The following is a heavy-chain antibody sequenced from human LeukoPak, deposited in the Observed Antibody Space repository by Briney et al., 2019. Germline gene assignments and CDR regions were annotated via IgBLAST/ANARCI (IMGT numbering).Heavy chain of an antibody. CDR2: IYYSGST. CDR3: ARAGVVVTARWFDP. V-gene: IGHV4-61*01. Sequence: SETLSLTCTVSGGSVSSGSYYWSWIRQPPGKGLEWIGYIYYSGSTNYNPSLKSRVTISVDTSKNQFSLKLSSVTAADTAVYYCARAGVVVTARWFDPWGQGTLVTVSS. J-gene: IGHJ5*02. D-gene: IGHD2-21*02. CDR1: GGSVSSGSYY.